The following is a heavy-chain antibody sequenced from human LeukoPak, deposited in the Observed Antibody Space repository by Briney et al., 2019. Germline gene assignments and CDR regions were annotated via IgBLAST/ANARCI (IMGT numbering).Heavy chain of an antibody. V-gene: IGHV3-48*01. CDR2: ISSSSSTI. CDR3: ARDMYYYDSSGYFY. Sequence: GGSLRLSCAASGFTFSSYSMNWVRQAPGKGLEWVSYISSSSSTIYYADSVKGRFTISRDNAKNSLYLQMNSLRAEDTAVYYCARDMYYYDSSGYFYWGQGTLVTVSS. CDR1: GFTFSSYS. J-gene: IGHJ4*02. D-gene: IGHD3-22*01.